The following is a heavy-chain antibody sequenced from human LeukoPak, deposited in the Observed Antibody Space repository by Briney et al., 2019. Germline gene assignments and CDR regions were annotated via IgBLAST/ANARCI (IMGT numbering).Heavy chain of an antibody. CDR3: VRVLLGNSYVKNDS. Sequence: GASVKISCKASGYTFTSYVISWVRQAPGQGLEWMGGISALNGNTNYAQKLQGRDTITTDTSTSTAYMELRALRSDDTAVYICVRVLLGNSYVKNDSWGEGNLVTLSP. CDR1: GYTFTSYV. CDR2: ISALNGNT. J-gene: IGHJ5*01. D-gene: IGHD5-18*01. V-gene: IGHV1-18*01.